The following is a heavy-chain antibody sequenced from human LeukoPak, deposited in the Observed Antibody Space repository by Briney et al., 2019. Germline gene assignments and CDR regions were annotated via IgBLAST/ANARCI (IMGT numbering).Heavy chain of an antibody. CDR2: ISAYNGNT. CDR3: ARVDRAQYHPDY. J-gene: IGHJ4*02. Sequence: ASVKVSCKASGYTFTSFGISWVRQAPGQGLEWMGWISAYNGNTKSAQKFQGRVIMTTDTSTNTAYMELSSLRSEDTAVYYCARVDRAQYHPDYWGQGTLVTVSS. D-gene: IGHD2-2*03. V-gene: IGHV1-18*01. CDR1: GYTFTSFG.